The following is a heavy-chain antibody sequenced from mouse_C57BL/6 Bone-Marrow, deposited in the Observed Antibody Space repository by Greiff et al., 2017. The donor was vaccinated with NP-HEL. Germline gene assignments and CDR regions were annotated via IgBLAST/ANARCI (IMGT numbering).Heavy chain of an antibody. CDR2: IYPRSGNT. CDR1: GYTFTSYG. V-gene: IGHV1-81*01. CDR3: ARLPFAY. D-gene: IGHD2-12*01. J-gene: IGHJ3*01. Sequence: VQLQQSGAELARPGASVKLSCKASGYTFTSYGISWVKQRPGQGLEWIGEIYPRSGNTYYNEKFKGKATLTADKSSSTAYMELRSLTSEDSAVYFCARLPFAYWGQGTLVTVSA.